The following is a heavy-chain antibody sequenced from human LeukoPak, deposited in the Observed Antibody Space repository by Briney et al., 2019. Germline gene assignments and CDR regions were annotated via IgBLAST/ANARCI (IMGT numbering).Heavy chain of an antibody. J-gene: IGHJ5*02. D-gene: IGHD4-17*01. CDR2: IYYSGDT. V-gene: IGHV4-4*02. Sequence: PSGTLSLTCAVSGGSIKSNNWWSWVRQPPGKGLEWIGYIYYSGDTYYNPSLRSRVSISVDTSKNQFSLKLSSVTAADTAMYYCARDYGNNWFDPWGQGTLVTVSA. CDR1: GGSIKSNNW. CDR3: ARDYGNNWFDP.